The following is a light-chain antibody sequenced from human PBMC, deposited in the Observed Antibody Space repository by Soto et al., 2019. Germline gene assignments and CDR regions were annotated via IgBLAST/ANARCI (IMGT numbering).Light chain of an antibody. V-gene: IGKV3-20*01. J-gene: IGKJ1*01. Sequence: EIVLTQSPGTLSLPPGERATLSCRASQSVRSSYLAWYQQKFRQAPRLLIYGASSRATGIPDRFSGSGSGTDFTLTVSRLEPEDFAVYYCQQYCNSSWTFGQGTKVEIK. CDR2: GAS. CDR3: QQYCNSSWT. CDR1: QSVRSSY.